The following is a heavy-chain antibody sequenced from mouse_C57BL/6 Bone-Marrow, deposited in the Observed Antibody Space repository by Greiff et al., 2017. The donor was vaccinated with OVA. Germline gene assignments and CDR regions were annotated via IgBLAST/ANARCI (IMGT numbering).Heavy chain of an antibody. V-gene: IGHV1-9*01. CDR1: GYTFTGYW. CDR2: ILPGSGST. CDR3: ASEYYGSSYWYFDV. D-gene: IGHD1-1*01. J-gene: IGHJ1*03. Sequence: QVQLKESGAELMKPGASVKLSCKATGYTFTGYWIEWVKQRPGHGLEWIGEILPGSGSTNYNEKFKGKATFTADTSSNTAYMQLSSLTTEDSAIYYCASEYYGSSYWYFDVWGTGTTVTVSS.